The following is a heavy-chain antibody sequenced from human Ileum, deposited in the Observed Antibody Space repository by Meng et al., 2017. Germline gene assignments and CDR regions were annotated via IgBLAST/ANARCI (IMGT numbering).Heavy chain of an antibody. CDR3: ARDKPHNWFDP. J-gene: IGHJ5*02. Sequence: GGSGGGLVRPGGSLRICWAASGFTFSSDWMHWVRQAPGKGLVWVARINTDGSDTRYADSVKGRFTISRDNAQNMVYLQMNSLRAEDTAVYYCARDKPHNWFDPWGQGTLVRLL. CDR1: GFTFSSDW. V-gene: IGHV3-74*01. CDR2: INTDGSDT.